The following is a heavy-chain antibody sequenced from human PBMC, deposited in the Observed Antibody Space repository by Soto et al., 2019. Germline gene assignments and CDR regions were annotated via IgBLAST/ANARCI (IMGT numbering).Heavy chain of an antibody. CDR2: IYYSGST. V-gene: IGHV4-59*08. J-gene: IGHJ4*02. Sequence: SETLSLTCTVSGGSISSYYWSWIRQPPGKGLEWIGYIYYSGSTYYNPSLKSRVTISVDTSKNQFSLKLSSVTAADTAVYYCARPRAMVMVVDYWGQGTLVTVSS. CDR1: GGSISSYY. D-gene: IGHD5-18*01. CDR3: ARPRAMVMVVDY.